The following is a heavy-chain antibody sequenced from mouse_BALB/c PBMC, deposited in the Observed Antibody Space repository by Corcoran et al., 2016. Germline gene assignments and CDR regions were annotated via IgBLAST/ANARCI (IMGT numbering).Heavy chain of an antibody. Sequence: EVLLQQSGPELVKPGASVKIPCKASGYTFTDYNMDWVKQSHGKSLEWIGDINPNNGGTIYNQKFKGKATLTVDKSSSTAYMELRSLTSEDTAVYYCARQGDYGNYNYAMDYWGQGTSVTVSS. V-gene: IGHV1-18*01. D-gene: IGHD2-1*01. CDR2: INPNNGGT. CDR3: ARQGDYGNYNYAMDY. CDR1: GYTFTDYN. J-gene: IGHJ4*01.